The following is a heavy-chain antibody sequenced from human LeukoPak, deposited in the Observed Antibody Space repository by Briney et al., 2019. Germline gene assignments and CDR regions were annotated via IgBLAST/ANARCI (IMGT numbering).Heavy chain of an antibody. D-gene: IGHD4-17*01. CDR1: RFTFSSYV. J-gene: IGHJ4*02. V-gene: IGHV3-30*02. Sequence: GGSLRLSCAASRFTFSSYVMHWVRQAPGKGLEWVAFIRYDGSNKYYADSVKGRFTISRDNSKNTLYLQMNSLRAEDTAVYYCAPRTTLGIDYWGQGTLVTVSS. CDR3: APRTTLGIDY. CDR2: IRYDGSNK.